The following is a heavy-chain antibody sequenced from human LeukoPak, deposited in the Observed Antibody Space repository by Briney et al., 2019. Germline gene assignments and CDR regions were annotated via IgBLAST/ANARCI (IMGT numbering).Heavy chain of an antibody. CDR3: ANHLACGSTSCPPFDY. CDR2: ISNSGSYI. V-gene: IGHV3-21*01. CDR1: GFTFSSYS. J-gene: IGHJ4*02. D-gene: IGHD2-2*01. Sequence: GGSLRLSCAASGFTFSSYSMNWVRQTPGKGLEWVSSISNSGSYIYYADSVKGRFTISRDNAKNSLYLQMNSLRAEDTAVYYCANHLACGSTSCPPFDYWGQGTLVTVSS.